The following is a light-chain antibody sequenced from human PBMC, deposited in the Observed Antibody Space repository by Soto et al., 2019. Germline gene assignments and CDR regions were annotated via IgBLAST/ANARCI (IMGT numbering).Light chain of an antibody. CDR1: QSVSSN. CDR3: QQYINWPQT. J-gene: IGKJ2*01. Sequence: ELVMTQSPATLSGSPGEIATLSCRASQSVSSNLACYQQKPGQAPRLLIYGASTRATGIPARFSGSGSGTEFTLTISSLQSEVFGVYYCQQYINWPQTFGQGTKLEIK. V-gene: IGKV3-15*01. CDR2: GAS.